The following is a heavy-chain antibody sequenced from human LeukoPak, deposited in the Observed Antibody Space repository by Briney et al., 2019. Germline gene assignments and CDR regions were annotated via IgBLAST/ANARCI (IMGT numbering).Heavy chain of an antibody. CDR3: ARDLGIAVAPNAFDI. V-gene: IGHV3-66*01. CDR2: IYSGGST. D-gene: IGHD6-19*01. J-gene: IGHJ3*02. Sequence: GGSLRLSCAASGFTVNSNYMSWVRQAPGKGLEWVSVIYSGGSTYYADSVKGRFTISRDNSKNTLYLQMNSLRAEDTAVYYCARDLGIAVAPNAFDIWGQGTMVTVSS. CDR1: GFTVNSNY.